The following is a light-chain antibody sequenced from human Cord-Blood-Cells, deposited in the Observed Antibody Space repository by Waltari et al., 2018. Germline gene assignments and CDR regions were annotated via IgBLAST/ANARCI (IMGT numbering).Light chain of an antibody. CDR1: SSDVGCYNY. J-gene: IGLJ3*02. CDR2: DAR. CDR3: SSYTSSSTFV. V-gene: IGLV2-14*01. Sequence: QSALTQPASVSGSPGQSITISCTGTSSDVGCYNYVSWYQQHPGKAPNLMIYDARKRPSGVSNRFSGSKSGNTASLTISGLQAEDEADYYCSSYTSSSTFVFGGGTKLTVL.